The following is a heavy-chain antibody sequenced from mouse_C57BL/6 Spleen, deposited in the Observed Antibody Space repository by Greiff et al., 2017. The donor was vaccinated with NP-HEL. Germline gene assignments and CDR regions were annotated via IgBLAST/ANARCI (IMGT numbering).Heavy chain of an antibody. J-gene: IGHJ4*01. CDR2: IYPGNSDT. Sequence: EVQLQQSGTVLARPGASVKMSCKTSGYTFTSYWMHWVKQRPGQGLEWIGAIYPGNSDTSYNQKFKGKAKLTAVTSASTAYMELSSLTNEDSAVYYCTGAYYSNEDYYAMDYWGQGTSVTVSS. V-gene: IGHV1-5*01. D-gene: IGHD2-5*01. CDR1: GYTFTSYW. CDR3: TGAYYSNEDYYAMDY.